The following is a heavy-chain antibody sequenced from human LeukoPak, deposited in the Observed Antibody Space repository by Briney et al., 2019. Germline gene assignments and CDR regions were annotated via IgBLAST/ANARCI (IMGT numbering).Heavy chain of an antibody. J-gene: IGHJ4*02. V-gene: IGHV1-18*01. CDR2: ISAFKCNT. CDR1: GCTFTSYG. Sequence: WASVKVSCTASGCTFTSYGIRWVRQAPGQGLEWMGWISAFKCNTDYEQNFQGTVTMTTDTSTSTAYMELRRLRSDDTAVYYCARYSYDSSGSYLFLKLFDYWGQGTLVTVSS. D-gene: IGHD3-22*01. CDR3: ARYSYDSSGSYLFLKLFDY.